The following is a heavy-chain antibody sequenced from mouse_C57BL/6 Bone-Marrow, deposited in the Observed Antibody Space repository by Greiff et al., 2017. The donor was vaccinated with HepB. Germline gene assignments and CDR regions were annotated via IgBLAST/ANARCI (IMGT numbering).Heavy chain of an antibody. CDR1: GYSFTDYN. D-gene: IGHD1-1*01. CDR2: INPNYGTT. J-gene: IGHJ4*01. CDR3: AKRGVTTVVAPYAMDY. V-gene: IGHV1-39*01. Sequence: EVQLQQSGPELVKPGASVKISCKASGYSFTDYNMNWVKQSNGKSLEWIGVINPNYGTTSYNQKFKGKATLTAAQSSSTAYMQLNSLTSEDSAVYYCAKRGVTTVVAPYAMDYWGQGTSVTVSS.